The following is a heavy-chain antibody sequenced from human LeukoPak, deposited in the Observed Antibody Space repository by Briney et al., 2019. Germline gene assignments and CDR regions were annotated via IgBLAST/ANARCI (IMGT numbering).Heavy chain of an antibody. Sequence: GRSLRLSCAASGFTFSRYGMHWVRQAPDKGLEWVTSISNDGSNKYYADSVKGRFTISRDNSKNTLYLQMNSLRAEDTAVYYCARASLDIVVVVAATYGMDVWGKGTTVTVSS. J-gene: IGHJ6*04. CDR1: GFTFSRYG. D-gene: IGHD2-15*01. V-gene: IGHV3-30*03. CDR2: ISNDGSNK. CDR3: ARASLDIVVVVAATYGMDV.